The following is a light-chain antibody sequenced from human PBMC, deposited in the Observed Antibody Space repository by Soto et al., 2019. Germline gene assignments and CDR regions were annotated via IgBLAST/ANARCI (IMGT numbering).Light chain of an antibody. V-gene: IGKV3-20*01. CDR3: QQYGSSPLVT. J-gene: IGKJ5*01. Sequence: EIVLTQSPGTLSLSPGERATLSCRASQSVSSSYLAWYQQKPGQAPRLIIYGASSMATGIPDRFSGSGSGTDFPLTISRLEPEDFAVYYCQQYGSSPLVTFGQGTRLEIK. CDR2: GAS. CDR1: QSVSSSY.